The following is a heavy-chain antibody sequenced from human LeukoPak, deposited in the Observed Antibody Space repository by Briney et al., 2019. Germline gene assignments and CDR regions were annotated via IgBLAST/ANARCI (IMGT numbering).Heavy chain of an antibody. V-gene: IGHV5-51*01. D-gene: IGHD5-24*01. CDR1: GYSFTSYW. CDR3: ARHESGMWLQFPSGFDY. CDR2: ICPGDSDT. J-gene: IGHJ4*02. Sequence: GESLKISCKGSGYSFTSYWIGWVRQMPGKGLEWMGIICPGDSDTRYSPSFQGQVTISADKSISTAYLQWSSLKASDTAMYYCARHESGMWLQFPSGFDYWGQGTLVTVSS.